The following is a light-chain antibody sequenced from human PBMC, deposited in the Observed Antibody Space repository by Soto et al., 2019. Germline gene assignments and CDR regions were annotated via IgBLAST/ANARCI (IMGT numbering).Light chain of an antibody. J-gene: IGKJ1*01. Sequence: LVLPHSPATLSVSAGARXNLXFRASQSVSSNLAWYQQKPGQAPRLLIYGASSRATGIPDRFSGSGSGTDFTLTIGRLEPEDSAVYYCQHYANSPWTFGQGTKVDIK. CDR3: QHYANSPWT. CDR1: QSVSSN. V-gene: IGKV3-20*01. CDR2: GAS.